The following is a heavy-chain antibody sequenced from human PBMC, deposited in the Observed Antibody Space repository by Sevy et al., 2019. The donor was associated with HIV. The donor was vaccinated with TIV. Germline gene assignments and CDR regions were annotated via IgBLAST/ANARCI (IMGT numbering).Heavy chain of an antibody. V-gene: IGHV1-18*01. J-gene: IGHJ4*02. CDR2: IHTNGGGP. Sequence: ASVKVSCRTSGYTFVNYGVTWVRQIPGQGLEWLGWIHTNGGGPHPAQKFQHRVTLTADTSTNTAHMELESLTSDDTALYYCARGPVTSSAVNFFDFWGQGTLVTVSS. CDR1: GYTFVNYG. D-gene: IGHD2-2*01. CDR3: ARGPVTSSAVNFFDF.